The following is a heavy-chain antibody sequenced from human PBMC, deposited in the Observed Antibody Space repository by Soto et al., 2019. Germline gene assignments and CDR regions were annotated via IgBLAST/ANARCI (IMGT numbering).Heavy chain of an antibody. CDR3: ARDALIVATIIARSDYYRMDV. CDR1: GGSISSGDYY. V-gene: IGHV4-30-4*01. Sequence: SETLSLTCTVSGGSISSGDYYWSWIRQPPGKGLEWIGYIYYSGSTYYNPSLKSRVTISVDTSKNQFSLKLSSVTAADTAVYYCARDALIVATIIARSDYYRMDVWGQGTTVTVSS. J-gene: IGHJ6*02. D-gene: IGHD5-12*01. CDR2: IYYSGST.